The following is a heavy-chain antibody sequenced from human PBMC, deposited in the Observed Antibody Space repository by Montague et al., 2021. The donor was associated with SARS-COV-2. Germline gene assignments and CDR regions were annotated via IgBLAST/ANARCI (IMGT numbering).Heavy chain of an antibody. CDR3: AREFRTYGYGGQYWYFDL. CDR2: IYHSGST. CDR1: GGSISSSHW. Sequence: SETLSLTCAVSGGSISSSHWWSWVRQPPGKGLEWIGEIYHSGSTNYNPSLKSRVTISIDKSKNQFSLKLSSVTAADTAVYYCAREFRTYGYGGQYWYFDLWGRGTLVTASS. V-gene: IGHV4-4*02. D-gene: IGHD3-10*01. J-gene: IGHJ2*01.